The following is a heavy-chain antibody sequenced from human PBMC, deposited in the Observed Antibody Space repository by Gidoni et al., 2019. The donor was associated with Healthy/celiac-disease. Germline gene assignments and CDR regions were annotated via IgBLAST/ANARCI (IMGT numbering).Heavy chain of an antibody. CDR3: KAGGYYRSYFDY. D-gene: IGHD3-22*01. CDR2: IKSKTDGGTT. Sequence: EVQLVESGGGLVKPGGSLRLSCAASGFTFSNAWMSWVRQAPGKGLEWVGRIKSKTDGGTTDYAAPVKGRFTISRDDSKNTLYLQMNSLKTEDTAVYYCKAGGYYRSYFDYWGQGTLVTVSS. CDR1: GFTFSNAW. V-gene: IGHV3-15*01. J-gene: IGHJ4*02.